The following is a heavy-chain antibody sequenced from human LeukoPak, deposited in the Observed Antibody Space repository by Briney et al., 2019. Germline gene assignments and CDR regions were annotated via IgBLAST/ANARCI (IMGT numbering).Heavy chain of an antibody. D-gene: IGHD7-27*01. V-gene: IGHV4-28*03. Sequence: YPSETLSLTCAVSGYSISSSNWWGWIRQPPGKGLEWIAYIYYSGSTNYSPSLKSRVTISVDTSKNQFSLKLSSVTAADTAVYYCARETTGDPGGFDPWGQGTLVTVSS. J-gene: IGHJ5*02. CDR3: ARETTGDPGGFDP. CDR2: IYYSGST. CDR1: GYSISSSNW.